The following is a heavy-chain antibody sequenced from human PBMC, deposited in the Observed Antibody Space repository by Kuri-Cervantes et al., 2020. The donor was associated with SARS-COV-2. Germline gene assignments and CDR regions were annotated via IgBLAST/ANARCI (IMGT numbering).Heavy chain of an antibody. CDR1: GGSISSYY. CDR2: IYNSGST. D-gene: IGHD1-26*01. J-gene: IGHJ2*01. V-gene: IGHV4-59*01. CDR3: ARVSGSGSNWAWYFDL. Sequence: SETLSLTCTVSGGSISSYYWSWIRQPPGKGLEWIGYIYNSGSTNYNPSLKSRVTISVDTSKNRFSLKLSSVTAADTAVYHCARVSGSGSNWAWYFDLWGRGTLVTVSS.